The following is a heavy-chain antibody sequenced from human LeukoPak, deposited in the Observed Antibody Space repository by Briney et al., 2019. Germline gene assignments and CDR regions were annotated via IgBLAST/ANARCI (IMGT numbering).Heavy chain of an antibody. CDR1: GGSISSGGYS. J-gene: IGHJ5*02. CDR2: IYHSGST. V-gene: IGHV4-30-2*01. CDR3: ASLDWYYYGLDP. D-gene: IGHD3-10*01. Sequence: PSETLSLTCAVSGGSISSGGYSWSWIRQPPGKGLEWIGYIYHSGSTYYNPSLKSRVTISVDRSKNQFSLKLSSVTAADTAVYYCASLDWYYYGLDPWGQGTLVTVSS.